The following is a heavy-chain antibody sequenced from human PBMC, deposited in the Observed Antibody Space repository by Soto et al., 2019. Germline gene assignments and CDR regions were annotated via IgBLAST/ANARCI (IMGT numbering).Heavy chain of an antibody. CDR1: GFSLSTSGVG. Sequence: SGPTLVNPTQTLTLTCTFSGFSLSTSGVGVGWIRQPPGKALEWLALIYWDDDKRYSPSLKSRLTITKDTSKNQVVLTMTNMDPVDTATYYRAPKYSSSSTNWFDPWGQGTLVTVSS. CDR2: IYWDDDK. J-gene: IGHJ5*02. CDR3: APKYSSSSTNWFDP. D-gene: IGHD6-13*01. V-gene: IGHV2-5*02.